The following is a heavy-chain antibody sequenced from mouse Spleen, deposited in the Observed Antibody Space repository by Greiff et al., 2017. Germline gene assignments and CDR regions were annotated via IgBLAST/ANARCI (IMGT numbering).Heavy chain of an antibody. Sequence: VQLQQSGAELVMPGASVKLSCKASGYTFTSYWMHWVKQRPGQGLEWIGEIDPSDSYTNYNQKFKGKATLTVDKSSSTAYMQLSSLTSEDSAVYYCARRRDSSGFAYWGQGTLVTVSA. J-gene: IGHJ3*01. D-gene: IGHD3-2*02. CDR2: IDPSDSYT. V-gene: IGHV1-69*01. CDR3: ARRRDSSGFAY. CDR1: GYTFTSYW.